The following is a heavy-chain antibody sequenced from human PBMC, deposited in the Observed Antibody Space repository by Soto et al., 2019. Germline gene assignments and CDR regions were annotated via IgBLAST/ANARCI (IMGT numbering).Heavy chain of an antibody. CDR1: GFTFSSYS. CDR2: ISSSSSYI. CDR3: ARDVKAGYGDYDFFDY. V-gene: IGHV3-21*01. D-gene: IGHD4-17*01. Sequence: GGSLRLSCAASGFTFSSYSMNWVRQAPGKGLEWVSSISSSSSYIYYADSVKGRFTISRDNAKNSLYLQMNSLRAEDTAVYYCARDVKAGYGDYDFFDYWGQGTLVTVSS. J-gene: IGHJ4*02.